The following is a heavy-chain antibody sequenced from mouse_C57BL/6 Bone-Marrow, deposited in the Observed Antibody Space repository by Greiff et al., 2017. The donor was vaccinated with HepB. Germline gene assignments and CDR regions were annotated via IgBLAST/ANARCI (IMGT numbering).Heavy chain of an antibody. J-gene: IGHJ1*03. Sequence: VQLQQPGTELVKPGASVKLSCKASGYTFTSYWMHWVKQRPGQGLEWIGNINPSNGGTNYNEKFKSKATLTVDKSSSTAYMQLSSLTSEDSAVYYCARAMVTGSYWYFDVWGTGTTVTVSS. CDR1: GYTFTSYW. V-gene: IGHV1-53*01. D-gene: IGHD2-2*01. CDR2: INPSNGGT. CDR3: ARAMVTGSYWYFDV.